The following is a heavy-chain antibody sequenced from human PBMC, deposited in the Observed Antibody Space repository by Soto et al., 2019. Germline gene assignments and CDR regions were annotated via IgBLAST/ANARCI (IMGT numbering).Heavy chain of an antibody. V-gene: IGHV3-15*01. CDR1: GFTFSNAW. CDR2: IKSKTDGGTT. Sequence: WGTLRLSSAASGFTFSNAWMSWVRQAPGEGLEWVGRIKSKTDGGTTYYAAPVKGRFTISRDDSKNTLYLQMNSLKTEDTAVYYCTTDRFVVVVAASPYYYYGMDVWGQGTTVTVSS. J-gene: IGHJ6*02. D-gene: IGHD2-15*01. CDR3: TTDRFVVVVAASPYYYYGMDV.